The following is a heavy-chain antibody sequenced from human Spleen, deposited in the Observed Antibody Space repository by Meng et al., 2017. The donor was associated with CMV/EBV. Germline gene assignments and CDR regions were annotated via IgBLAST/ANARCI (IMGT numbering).Heavy chain of an antibody. CDR1: GYRFSRYW. V-gene: IGHV3-15*01. CDR2: IKSKTDGGTT. Sequence: LRLSCVGSGYRFSRYWIHWVRQSPGQGLEWVGRIKSKTDGGTTDYAAPVKGRFTISRDDSKNTLYLQMNSLKTEDTAVYYCTTHLNDYWGQGTLVTVSS. CDR3: TTHLNDY. J-gene: IGHJ4*02.